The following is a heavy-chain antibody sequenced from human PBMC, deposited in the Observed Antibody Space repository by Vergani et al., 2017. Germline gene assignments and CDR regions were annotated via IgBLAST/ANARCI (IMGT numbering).Heavy chain of an antibody. D-gene: IGHD1-1*01. J-gene: IGHJ3*02. Sequence: EVDLVESGGGLAQPGGSLRLSCAASGITFWKFGMHWVRQGPGKGLEWVGRIRNKANDYTTQYAASVKGRFTISRDDSKSYLYLQMNSLQTEDTALYYCVRVKGSNWNDHLYDIWGQGTLVTVSS. CDR3: VRVKGSNWNDHLYDI. CDR2: IRNKANDYTT. CDR1: GITFWKFG. V-gene: IGHV3-72*01.